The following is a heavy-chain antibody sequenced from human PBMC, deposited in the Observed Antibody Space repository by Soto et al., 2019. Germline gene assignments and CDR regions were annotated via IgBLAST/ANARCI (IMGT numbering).Heavy chain of an antibody. CDR2: IYYSGST. D-gene: IGHD2-2*01. J-gene: IGHJ4*02. CDR1: GGSISSSSYY. Sequence: PSETLSLTCTVSGGSISSSSYYWGWIRQPPGKGLEWIGSIYYSGSTYYNPSLKSRVTISVDTSKNQFSLKLSSVTAADTAVYYCASLPARLFPPLGSQLRWGQGTLVTVSS. V-gene: IGHV4-39*01. CDR3: ASLPARLFPPLGSQLR.